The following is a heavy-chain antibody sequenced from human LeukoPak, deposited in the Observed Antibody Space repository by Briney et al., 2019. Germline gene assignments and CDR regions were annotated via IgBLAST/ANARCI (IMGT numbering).Heavy chain of an antibody. CDR3: AKDLTSWNY. Sequence: GGSLRLSCAAPGFTFSSYGITWVRQAPGKGLEWVSGISGSGENTYYADSAKGRFTISRDNSKNTLYLQMNSLRAEDTALYYCAKDLTSWNYWGQGTLVTVSS. CDR2: ISGSGENT. J-gene: IGHJ4*02. V-gene: IGHV3-23*01. D-gene: IGHD2-2*01. CDR1: GFTFSSYG.